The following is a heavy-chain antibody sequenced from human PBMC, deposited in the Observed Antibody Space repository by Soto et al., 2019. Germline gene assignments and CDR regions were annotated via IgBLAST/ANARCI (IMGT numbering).Heavy chain of an antibody. V-gene: IGHV3-48*02. D-gene: IGHD2-21*02. J-gene: IGHJ4*02. CDR3: ARLPKGSLVTA. CDR1: GFRFSAHR. CDR2: ISSSGDTT. Sequence: VQLVESGGGLVSPGGSLTLSCVGSGFRFSAHRMHWVRRAPGTGLQWLSYISSSGDTTHYADSVRGRFTVSRDNAKNSVFLRMDSLRDDDTAMYYCARLPKGSLVTAWGQGTLVTVSS.